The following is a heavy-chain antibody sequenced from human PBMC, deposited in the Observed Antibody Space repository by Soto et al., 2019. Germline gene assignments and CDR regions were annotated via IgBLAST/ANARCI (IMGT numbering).Heavy chain of an antibody. J-gene: IGHJ4*02. V-gene: IGHV3-74*01. CDR2: INSDGSST. CDR3: ARAKGLYSSSWYGY. CDR1: GFTFSSYW. D-gene: IGHD6-13*01. Sequence: PGGSLRLSCAASGFTFSSYWMPWVRQATGKGLVWVSRINSDGSSTSYADSVKGRFTISRDNAKNTLYLQMNSLRAEDTAVYYCARAKGLYSSSWYGYWGQGTLVTVSS.